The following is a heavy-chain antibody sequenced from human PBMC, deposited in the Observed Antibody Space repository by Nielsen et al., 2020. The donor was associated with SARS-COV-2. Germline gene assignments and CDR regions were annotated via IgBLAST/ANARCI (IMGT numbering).Heavy chain of an antibody. V-gene: IGHV4-4*02. Sequence: WIRQPPGKGLEWIGEIYHSGSTNYNPSLKSRVIISVDTSKNQFSLKLSSVTAADAAVYYCARPREGYNYDILTGYYKSPSAIDIWGQGTMVTVSS. J-gene: IGHJ3*02. D-gene: IGHD3-9*01. CDR3: ARPREGYNYDILTGYYKSPSAIDI. CDR2: IYHSGST.